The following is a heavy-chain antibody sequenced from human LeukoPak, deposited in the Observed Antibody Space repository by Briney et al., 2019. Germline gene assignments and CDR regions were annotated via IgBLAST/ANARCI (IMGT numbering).Heavy chain of an antibody. V-gene: IGHV1-69*13. J-gene: IGHJ3*02. D-gene: IGHD4-17*01. CDR3: ASPTVTTNDAFDI. CDR2: IIPIFGTA. CDR1: GGTFSSYA. Sequence: GASVKVSCKASGGTFSSYAISWVRQAPGQGLEWMGGIIPIFGTANYAQKFQGRVTITADESTSTAYMELSSLRSEDTAVYYCASPTVTTNDAFDIWGQGTMVTVSS.